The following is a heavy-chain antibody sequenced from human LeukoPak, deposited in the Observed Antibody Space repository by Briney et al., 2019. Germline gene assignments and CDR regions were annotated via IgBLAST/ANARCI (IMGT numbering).Heavy chain of an antibody. J-gene: IGHJ4*02. Sequence: PGGSLRLSCAASGFTVSSNYMSWVRQAPGKGLEWVSVIYSGGSTYYADSVKGRFTISRDNSKNTLYLQMNSLRAEDTAVYYCARDRTHYYDSSSSQYWGQGTLVTVSS. D-gene: IGHD3-22*01. CDR1: GFTVSSNY. CDR3: ARDRTHYYDSSSSQY. CDR2: IYSGGST. V-gene: IGHV3-66*01.